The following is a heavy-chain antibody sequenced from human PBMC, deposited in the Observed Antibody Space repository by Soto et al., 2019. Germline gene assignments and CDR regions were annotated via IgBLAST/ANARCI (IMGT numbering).Heavy chain of an antibody. D-gene: IGHD3-10*01. CDR3: ARERFGEFDYYYGMDV. Sequence: PSEPLSRTSTFSGRSIRTAGYYWSWILQHPGKGLEWIGYIYYSGSTYYNPSLKSRVTISVDTSKNQFSLKLSSVTAADTAVYYCARERFGEFDYYYGMDVWGQGTTVTVS. CDR2: IYYSGST. V-gene: IGHV4-31*03. CDR1: GRSIRTAGYY. J-gene: IGHJ6*02.